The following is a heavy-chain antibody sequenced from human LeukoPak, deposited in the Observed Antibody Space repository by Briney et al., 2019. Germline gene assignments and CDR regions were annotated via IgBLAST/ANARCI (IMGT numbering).Heavy chain of an antibody. CDR1: GFTFSHAW. D-gene: IGHD3-22*01. CDR2: IKSKTDGGTT. Sequence: GGSLRLSCAASGFTFSHAWMSWVRQAPGKGLEWVGRIKSKTDGGTTDYAAPVKGRFTISRDDSKNTLYLQMNSLKTEDTAVYYCTTDLRYYYDSSGTATLPGIDYRGQGTLVTVSS. V-gene: IGHV3-15*01. J-gene: IGHJ4*02. CDR3: TTDLRYYYDSSGTATLPGIDY.